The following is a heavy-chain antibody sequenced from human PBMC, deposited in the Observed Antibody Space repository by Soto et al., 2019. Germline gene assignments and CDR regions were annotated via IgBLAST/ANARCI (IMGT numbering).Heavy chain of an antibody. CDR2: MYFGGSF. D-gene: IGHD3-22*01. CDR3: ARNYYDTTGFAVDP. J-gene: IGHJ5*02. V-gene: IGHV4-59*02. Sequence: QMQLQESGPGLVKPSETLSLTCTVSGASVSSGYWSWIRQPPGKGLEWIGFMYFGGSFNYNPSLTSRVTMSVETSKNLFSMKVTSVTAADTAVYYCARNYYDTTGFAVDPWGQGTLVTVSS. CDR1: GASVSSGY.